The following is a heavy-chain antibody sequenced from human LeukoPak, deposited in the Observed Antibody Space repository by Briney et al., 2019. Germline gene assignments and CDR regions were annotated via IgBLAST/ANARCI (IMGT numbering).Heavy chain of an antibody. CDR1: GYTFTGYY. J-gene: IGHJ4*02. D-gene: IGHD3-10*01. CDR3: AKDRSPFGGGSGTF. Sequence: GSVKVSCKASGYTFTGYYMHWVRQAPGQGLEWMGWINPNSGGTNYAQKFQGRVTMTSDTSISTAYMELSRLRSDDTAVYYCAKDRSPFGGGSGTFWGQGTLVTVSS. V-gene: IGHV1-2*02. CDR2: INPNSGGT.